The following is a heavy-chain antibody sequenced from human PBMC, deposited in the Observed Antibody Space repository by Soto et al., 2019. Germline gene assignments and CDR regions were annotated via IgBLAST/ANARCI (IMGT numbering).Heavy chain of an antibody. J-gene: IGHJ5*02. D-gene: IGHD5-18*01. CDR1: GGSISSGGYS. CDR2: IYHSGST. V-gene: IGHV4-30-2*01. CDR3: ARDRGYSYGYNWFDP. Sequence: PSETLSLTCAVSGGSISSGGYSWSWIRQPPGKGLEWIGYIYHSGSTYYNPSLKSRVTISVDRSKNQFSLKLSSVTAADTAVYYCARDRGYSYGYNWFDPWGQGTLVTVSS.